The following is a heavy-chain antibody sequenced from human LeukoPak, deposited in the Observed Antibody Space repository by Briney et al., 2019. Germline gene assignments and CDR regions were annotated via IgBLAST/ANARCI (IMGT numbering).Heavy chain of an antibody. CDR1: GYTFTGYY. D-gene: IGHD5-18*01. CDR2: ISAYKGNT. Sequence: ASVKVSCKASGYTFTGYYMNWVRQAPGQGLEWMGWISAYKGNTNYAQMLQGRVTMTTDTSTSTAYMELRSLRSDDTAVYYCARGATAMASNDYWGQGTLVTVSS. J-gene: IGHJ4*02. V-gene: IGHV1-18*04. CDR3: ARGATAMASNDY.